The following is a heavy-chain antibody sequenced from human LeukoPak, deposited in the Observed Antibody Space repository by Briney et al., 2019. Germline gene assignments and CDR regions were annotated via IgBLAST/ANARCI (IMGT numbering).Heavy chain of an antibody. V-gene: IGHV1-8*01. Sequence: ASVKVSCKASGYTFTSYDINWVRQATGQGLEWMGWMNPNSGNTGYAQKFQGRVTMTRNTSISTAYMELSSLRSEDTAVYYCARGRRGSGWYYLDYWGQGTLVTVSS. D-gene: IGHD6-19*01. J-gene: IGHJ4*02. CDR1: GYTFTSYD. CDR2: MNPNSGNT. CDR3: ARGRRGSGWYYLDY.